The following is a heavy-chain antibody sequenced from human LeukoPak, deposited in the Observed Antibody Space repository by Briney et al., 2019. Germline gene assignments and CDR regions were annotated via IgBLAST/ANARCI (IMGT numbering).Heavy chain of an antibody. D-gene: IGHD2-15*01. Sequence: GGSLRLSCAASGFTFSSYAMSWVRQAPGKGLEWVSAISGSGGSTYYAHSVKGRFTISRDNSKNTLYLQMNSLRAEDTAVYYCAKSPVLREEVDYWGQGTLVTVSS. CDR3: AKSPVLREEVDY. V-gene: IGHV3-23*01. J-gene: IGHJ4*02. CDR2: ISGSGGST. CDR1: GFTFSSYA.